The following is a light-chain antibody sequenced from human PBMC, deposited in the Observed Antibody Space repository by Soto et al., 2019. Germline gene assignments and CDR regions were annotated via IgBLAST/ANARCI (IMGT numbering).Light chain of an antibody. J-gene: IGLJ2*01. CDR3: SSYASSSTLRVV. CDR1: SGDVGGYDY. CDR2: DVN. Sequence: QSALTQPASVSGSPGQSITISCTGTSGDVGGYDYVSWYQHHPGKAPKLLIYDVNNRPSGVSDRVFGSKSGNTASLTISGLQAEDEADYYCSSYASSSTLRVVFGGGTKLTVL. V-gene: IGLV2-14*03.